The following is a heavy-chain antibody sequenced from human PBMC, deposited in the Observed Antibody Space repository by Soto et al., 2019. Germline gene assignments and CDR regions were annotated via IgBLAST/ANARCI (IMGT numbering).Heavy chain of an antibody. CDR2: IYYSGST. Sequence: QVQLQESGPGLVKPSQTLSLTCTVSGGSISSGDYYWSWIRQPPGKGLEWIGYIYYSGSTYYNPSLKSRVTISVDTSKNQFSLKLSSVTAADTAVYYCARGRRTMVRGVPRGMDVWGQGTTVTVSS. CDR1: GGSISSGDYY. J-gene: IGHJ6*02. CDR3: ARGRRTMVRGVPRGMDV. D-gene: IGHD3-10*01. V-gene: IGHV4-30-4*01.